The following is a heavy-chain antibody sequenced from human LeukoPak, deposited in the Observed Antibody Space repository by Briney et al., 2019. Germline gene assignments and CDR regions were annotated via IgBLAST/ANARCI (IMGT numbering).Heavy chain of an antibody. CDR3: ARDVPKVVVAATRPY. D-gene: IGHD2-15*01. CDR2: IYSGGST. V-gene: IGHV3-53*01. CDR1: GFTVSSNY. Sequence: PGGSLSLSCAASGFTVSSNYMSWVRQAPGKGLEWVSVIYSGGSTYYAGSVKGRFTISRDNSKNTLYLQMNSLRAEDTAVYYCARDVPKVVVAATRPYWGQGTLVTVSS. J-gene: IGHJ4*02.